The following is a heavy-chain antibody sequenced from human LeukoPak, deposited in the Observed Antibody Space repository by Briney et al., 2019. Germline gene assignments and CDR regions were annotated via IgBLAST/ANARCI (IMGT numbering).Heavy chain of an antibody. J-gene: IGHJ4*02. CDR3: TREGVTHYFDY. D-gene: IGHD4-23*01. CDR2: IRSKAYGGTT. V-gene: IGHV3-49*04. Sequence: QPGRSLRLSCTASGFTFGDYATSWVRQAPGKGLEWVGFIRSKAYGGTTEYAASVKGRFTISRDDSKSIAYLQMNSPKTEDTAVYYSTREGVTHYFDYWGQGTLVTVSS. CDR1: GFTFGDYA.